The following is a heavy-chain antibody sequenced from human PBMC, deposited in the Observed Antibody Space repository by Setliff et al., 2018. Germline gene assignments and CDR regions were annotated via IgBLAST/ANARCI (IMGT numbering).Heavy chain of an antibody. D-gene: IGHD6-6*01. Sequence: SETLSLTCAVSGVSINSLSWWTWVRQSPGKGLEWIGYIYHDGPSVHYNPSLKSRVTISLDTSKNQFSLAMSSVTAADAAVYYCARGRNVAARLLDTWGQGSRVTVSS. CDR2: IYHDGPSV. V-gene: IGHV4-4*02. CDR3: ARGRNVAARLLDT. CDR1: GVSINSLSW. J-gene: IGHJ5*02.